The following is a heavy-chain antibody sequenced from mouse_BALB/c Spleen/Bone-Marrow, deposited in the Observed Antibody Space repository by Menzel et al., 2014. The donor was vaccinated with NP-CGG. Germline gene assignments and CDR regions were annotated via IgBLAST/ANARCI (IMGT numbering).Heavy chain of an antibody. CDR2: IHYSGGT. CDR3: ARWNGYYAMDY. J-gene: IGHJ4*01. Sequence: ESGPALVKPSQSLSLTCTVTGYSITSGYSWHWIRQFPENTLEWMGYIHYSGGTNYNPSLKSRISITRDTSKNQVLLQLNSVTTEDTATYYCARWNGYYAMDYWGQGTSVTVSS. D-gene: IGHD1-2*01. V-gene: IGHV3-1*02. CDR1: GYSITSGYS.